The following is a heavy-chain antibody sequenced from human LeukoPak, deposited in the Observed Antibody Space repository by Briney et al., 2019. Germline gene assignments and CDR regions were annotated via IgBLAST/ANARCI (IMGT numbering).Heavy chain of an antibody. J-gene: IGHJ4*02. CDR1: GGSISSGGYS. CDR3: AREGRTTVTTTSD. CDR2: IYHSGST. Sequence: SETLSLTCAVSGGSISSGGYSWSWIRQPPGKGLEWIGYIYHSGSTYYNPSLKSRVTISVDRSKSQFSLQLNSVTAADTAVYYCAREGRTTVTTTSDWGQGTLVTVSS. V-gene: IGHV4-30-2*01. D-gene: IGHD4-17*01.